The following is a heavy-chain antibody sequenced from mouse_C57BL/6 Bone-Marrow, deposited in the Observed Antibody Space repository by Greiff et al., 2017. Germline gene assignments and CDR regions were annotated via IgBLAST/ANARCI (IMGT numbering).Heavy chain of an antibody. CDR1: GFSLTSYA. D-gene: IGHD4-1*01. J-gene: IGHJ4*01. CDR3: ARIAKLGLDAMDY. CDR2: IWTGGGT. V-gene: IGHV2-9-1*01. Sequence: VKLVESGPGLVAPSQSLSITCTVSGFSLTSYAISWVRQPPGKGLEWLGVIWTGGGTNYNSALKSRLSISKDNSKSQVFLKMNSLQTDDTARYYCARIAKLGLDAMDYWGQGTSVTVSS.